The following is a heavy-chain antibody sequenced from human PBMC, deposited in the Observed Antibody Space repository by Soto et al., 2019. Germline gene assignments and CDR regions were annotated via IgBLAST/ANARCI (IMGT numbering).Heavy chain of an antibody. V-gene: IGHV3-49*04. CDR3: GRITRYLSGWHYFDY. D-gene: IGHD6-19*01. J-gene: IGHJ4*02. CDR1: GFTFGDYA. CDR2: IRGKAYGGTT. Sequence: GGSLRLSCTASGFTFGDYALNWVRQAPGKGLEWVGFIRGKAYGGTTEYAASLKGRFTISRDDSKSIAYLQLNSLKTEDTAVYYCGRITRYLSGWHYFDYWGQGTLVTVSS.